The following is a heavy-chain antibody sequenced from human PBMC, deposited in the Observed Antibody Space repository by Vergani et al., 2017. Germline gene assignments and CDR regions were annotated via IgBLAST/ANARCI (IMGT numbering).Heavy chain of an antibody. Sequence: EVQLLESGGGLVQPGGSLRLSCAASGFTFSSYAMSWVRQAPGKGLEWVSAISGSGGSTYYADSVKGRFTISRDNSKNTLYLQMNSLRAEDTAVYYCAKDMSYGPIYPDLPPHPLDYWGQGTLVTVSS. D-gene: IGHD3-10*01. V-gene: IGHV3-23*01. CDR3: AKDMSYGPIYPDLPPHPLDY. CDR2: ISGSGGST. CDR1: GFTFSSYA. J-gene: IGHJ4*02.